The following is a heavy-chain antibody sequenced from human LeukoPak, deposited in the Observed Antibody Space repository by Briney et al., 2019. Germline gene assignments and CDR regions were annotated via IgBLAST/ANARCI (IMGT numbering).Heavy chain of an antibody. CDR2: ISSSSSYI. Sequence: GGFLRLSCAAPGFTFSSYSMNWVRQAPGKGLEWVSSISSSSSYIYYADSVKGRFTISRDNAKNSLYLQMNSLRAEDTAVYYCASHYVGGGSDYWGQGTLVTVSS. D-gene: IGHD1-26*01. V-gene: IGHV3-21*01. J-gene: IGHJ4*02. CDR3: ASHYVGGGSDY. CDR1: GFTFSSYS.